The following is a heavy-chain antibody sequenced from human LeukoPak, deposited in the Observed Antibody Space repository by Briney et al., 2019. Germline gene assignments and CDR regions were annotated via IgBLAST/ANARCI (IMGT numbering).Heavy chain of an antibody. Sequence: TGGSLRLSCAASGFTFSNYGMHWVRQAPDKGLEWGAFIRYDGGNKYYADSVKGRFTIFRDNFKNMIYLQMNSLRAEDTAVYYCAKDGARVGATTYYYMDVWGKGTTVTVSS. D-gene: IGHD1-26*01. V-gene: IGHV3-30*02. CDR1: GFTFSNYG. CDR3: AKDGARVGATTYYYMDV. CDR2: IRYDGGNK. J-gene: IGHJ6*03.